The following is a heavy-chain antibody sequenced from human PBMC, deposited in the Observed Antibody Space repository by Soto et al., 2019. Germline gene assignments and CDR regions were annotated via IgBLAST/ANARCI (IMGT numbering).Heavy chain of an antibody. CDR2: VSHDGRNT. D-gene: IGHD6-19*01. V-gene: IGHV3-30*18. CDR1: GFTFSDYA. Sequence: VQLVESGGGVVQPGRSLRLSCAASGFTFSDYAMHWVRQAPGKGLEWVAVVSHDGRNTHYADSVKARFTISRDSSKNTVSLEMSSLGAEDRAVYYCAKGGRQWMVTADFNCWGQGAVVTVSS. CDR3: AKGGRQWMVTADFNC. J-gene: IGHJ4*02.